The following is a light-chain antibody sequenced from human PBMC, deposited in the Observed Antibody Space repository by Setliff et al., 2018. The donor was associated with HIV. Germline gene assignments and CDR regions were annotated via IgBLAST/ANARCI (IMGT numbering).Light chain of an antibody. CDR3: QSYDSSLSGSRV. Sequence: QSALTQPHSVSVAPGQRVTIACTGSSSNIGAGYDVHWYQQLPETAPKLLIYGSTNRPSGVPDRFSGSKSGPSASLAITGLQAEDEADYYCQSYDSSLSGSRVFGTGTKVTVL. J-gene: IGLJ1*01. CDR1: SSNIGAGYD. V-gene: IGLV1-40*01. CDR2: GST.